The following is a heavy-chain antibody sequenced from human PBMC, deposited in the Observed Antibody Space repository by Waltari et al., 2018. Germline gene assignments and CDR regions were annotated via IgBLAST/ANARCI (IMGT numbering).Heavy chain of an antibody. CDR2: VDGGGSR. V-gene: IGHV3-53*01. D-gene: IGHD3-22*01. J-gene: IGHJ4*02. CDR1: GCTVSSNY. Sequence: EVQLVESGGGLIQPGGSLRLSCAASGCTVSSNYMSWVRQAPGRGLGGGWVWVVDGGGSRWRWGGGRGGGRIAVDKSQITRSVQMDSLGAEDAAVYYCARDWSSGPFLGGGFDYWGQGTLVTVSS. CDR3: ARDWSSGPFLGGGFDY.